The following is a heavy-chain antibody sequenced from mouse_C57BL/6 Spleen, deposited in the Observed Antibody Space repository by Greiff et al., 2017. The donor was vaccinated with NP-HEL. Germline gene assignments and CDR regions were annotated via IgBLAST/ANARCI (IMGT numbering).Heavy chain of an antibody. CDR2: IRNKANNHAT. D-gene: IGHD2-1*01. CDR1: GFTFSDAW. Sequence: EVKVEESGGGLVQPGGSMKLSCAASGFTFSDAWMDWVRQSPEKGLEWVAEIRNKANNHATYYAESVKGRFTISRDDSKSSVYLQMNSLRAEDTGIYYCTRKRVYYGNSFAYWGQGTLVTVSA. J-gene: IGHJ3*01. CDR3: TRKRVYYGNSFAY. V-gene: IGHV6-6*01.